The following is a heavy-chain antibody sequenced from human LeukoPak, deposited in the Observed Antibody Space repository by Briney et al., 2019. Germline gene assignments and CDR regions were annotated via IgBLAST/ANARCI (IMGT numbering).Heavy chain of an antibody. V-gene: IGHV3-30*18. CDR2: ISYDGSNK. J-gene: IGHJ4*02. CDR1: GFTFSSYG. Sequence: GGSLRLSCAASGFTFSSYGMHWVRQAPGKGLEWVAVISYDGSNKYYADSVKGRFTISRDNSKNTLYLQMNSLRAEDTAVYYCAKDSGGSGSLDYWGQGTPVTVSS. CDR3: AKDSGGSGSLDY. D-gene: IGHD3-10*01.